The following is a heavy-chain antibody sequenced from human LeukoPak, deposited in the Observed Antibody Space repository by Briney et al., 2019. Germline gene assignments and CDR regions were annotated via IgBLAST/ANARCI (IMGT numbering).Heavy chain of an antibody. CDR3: ARDGGWELRVNWFDP. V-gene: IGHV1-18*01. D-gene: IGHD1-26*01. Sequence: ASVKVSCKAPGYTFTSYGISWVRQAPGQGLEWMGWISAYNGNTNYAQKLQGRVTMTTDTSTSTAYMELRSLRSDDTAVYYCARDGGWELRVNWFDPWGQGTLVTVSS. J-gene: IGHJ5*02. CDR2: ISAYNGNT. CDR1: GYTFTSYG.